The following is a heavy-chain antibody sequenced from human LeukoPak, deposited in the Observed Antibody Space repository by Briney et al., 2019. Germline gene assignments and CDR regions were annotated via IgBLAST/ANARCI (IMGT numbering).Heavy chain of an antibody. J-gene: IGHJ5*02. CDR2: IYYSGST. CDR1: GGSISSGAYY. CDR3: ARGYCSSTSCLYNWFDP. V-gene: IGHV4-31*03. Sequence: PSQTLSLTCTVSGGSISSGAYYWSWIPQHPGKGLEWIGYIYYSGSTYYNPSLKSRVTISVDTSKNQFSLKLSFVTAADTAVYCCARGYCSSTSCLYNWFDPWGQGTLVTVSS. D-gene: IGHD2-2*01.